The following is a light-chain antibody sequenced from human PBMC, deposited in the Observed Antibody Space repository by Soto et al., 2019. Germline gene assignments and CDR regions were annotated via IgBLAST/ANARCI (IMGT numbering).Light chain of an antibody. V-gene: IGKV1-5*01. Sequence: DIQMTQSPSTLSASVGDRVIITCRASQSITTWLAWYQQRPGKAPKLLIYGASSLESGVSSRFSGSESGTEFTLTISSLAPDDVATYYCQLYYSYPYTFGHGTKMEI. CDR3: QLYYSYPYT. J-gene: IGKJ2*01. CDR1: QSITTW. CDR2: GAS.